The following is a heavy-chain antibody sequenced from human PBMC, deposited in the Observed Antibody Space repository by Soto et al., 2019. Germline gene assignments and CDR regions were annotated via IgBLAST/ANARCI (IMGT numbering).Heavy chain of an antibody. V-gene: IGHV1-69*13. D-gene: IGHD6-13*01. J-gene: IGHJ4*02. CDR1: GGTFSSYA. CDR3: ARAVIAAAGTPADYFDY. Sequence: ASVKVSCKASGGTFSSYAISWVRQVPGQGLEWMGGIIPIFGTANYAQKFQGRVTITADESTSTAYMELSSLRSEDTAVYYCARAVIAAAGTPADYFDYWGQGTLVTVSS. CDR2: IIPIFGTA.